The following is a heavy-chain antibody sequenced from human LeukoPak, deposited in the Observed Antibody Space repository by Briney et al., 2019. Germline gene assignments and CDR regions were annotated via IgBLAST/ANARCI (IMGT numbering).Heavy chain of an antibody. CDR3: ARHIIYSKKPSFDH. D-gene: IGHD4-11*01. Sequence: SETLSLTCAVSGGSISTYHWSWIRQPPGKGLEWIGYISYSGSTNYNPSLKSRVTISVDTSKSQFSLQLGSVTAADTAVYYCARHIIYSKKPSFDHWGQGTLVTVSS. J-gene: IGHJ4*02. CDR1: GGSISTYH. V-gene: IGHV4-59*01. CDR2: ISYSGST.